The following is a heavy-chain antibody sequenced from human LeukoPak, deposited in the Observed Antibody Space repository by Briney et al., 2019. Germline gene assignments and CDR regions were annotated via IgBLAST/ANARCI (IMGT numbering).Heavy chain of an antibody. V-gene: IGHV3-30*02. CDR2: IRYDGSNK. D-gene: IGHD3-22*01. CDR1: GFTFSSYG. CDR3: AKDMRYYDSSVYSSLDYWGQGTSLDY. J-gene: IGHJ4*02. Sequence: GGSLRLSCAASGFTFSSYGMHWVRQAPGKGLEWVAFIRYDGSNKYYADSVKGRFTVSRDNSKNTLSLQMNSLRAEDTAVYYCAKDMRYYDSSVYSSLDYWGQGTSLDYWGQGTLVTVSS.